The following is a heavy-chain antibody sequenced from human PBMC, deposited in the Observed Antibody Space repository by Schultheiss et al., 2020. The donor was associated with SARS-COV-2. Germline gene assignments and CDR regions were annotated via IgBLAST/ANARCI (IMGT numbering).Heavy chain of an antibody. Sequence: SETLSLTCAVYGGSFSGYYWGWIRQPPRKGLEWIGEINHNESTTYNPSLKSRVTISVDTSKNQFSLKLSSVTAADTAVYYCARGPSSGYHYYYYYMDVWGKGTTVTVSS. CDR2: INHNEST. J-gene: IGHJ6*03. V-gene: IGHV4-34*01. CDR3: ARGPSSGYHYYYYYMDV. CDR1: GGSFSGYY. D-gene: IGHD6-25*01.